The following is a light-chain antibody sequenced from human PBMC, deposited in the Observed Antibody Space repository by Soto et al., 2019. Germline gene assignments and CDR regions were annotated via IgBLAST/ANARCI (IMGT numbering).Light chain of an antibody. CDR3: QQYGSSHMYT. CDR1: QSLSGNY. J-gene: IGKJ2*01. Sequence: DIVLTQSPGTLSLSPGERATVSCRASQSLSGNYLAWYQQRPGQPPMVLIYGASSRATGIPDRFSGSESRTDFTLTISRLEPEDFAVYICQQYGSSHMYTSGQGTKLEIK. V-gene: IGKV3-20*01. CDR2: GAS.